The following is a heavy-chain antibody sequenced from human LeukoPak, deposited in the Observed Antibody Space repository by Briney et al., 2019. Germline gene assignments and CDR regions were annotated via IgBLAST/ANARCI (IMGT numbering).Heavy chain of an antibody. J-gene: IGHJ4*02. V-gene: IGHV3-23*01. CDR2: LSGNGATT. CDR1: GFSFSTYD. Sequence: GGSLRLSCAASGFSFSTYDMSRVRQAPGTGLEWVSGLSGNGATTYYADSVKGRFTISRDNSKNTLSLQMNSLRAEDTAVYYCVKGRDTVGGAFDYWGQGTLVTVSS. D-gene: IGHD5-12*01. CDR3: VKGRDTVGGAFDY.